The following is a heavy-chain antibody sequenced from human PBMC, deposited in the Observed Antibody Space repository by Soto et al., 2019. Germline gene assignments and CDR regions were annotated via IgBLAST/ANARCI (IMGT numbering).Heavy chain of an antibody. Sequence: SVKVSCKASGVTFSSYAISWVRQAPGQGLEWVGGIIPIFGTANYAQKFQGRVTITADESTSTAYMELSSLRSEDTAVYYCARSGADIAAAVTYNWFDPWGQGTLVTVSS. D-gene: IGHD6-13*01. CDR1: GVTFSSYA. CDR2: IIPIFGTA. CDR3: ARSGADIAAAVTYNWFDP. V-gene: IGHV1-69*13. J-gene: IGHJ5*02.